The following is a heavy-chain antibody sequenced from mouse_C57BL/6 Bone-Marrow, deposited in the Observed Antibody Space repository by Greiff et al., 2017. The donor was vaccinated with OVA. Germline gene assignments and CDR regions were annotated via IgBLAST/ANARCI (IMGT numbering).Heavy chain of an antibody. CDR2: ISYDGSN. Sequence: DVKLQESGPGLVKPSQSLSLTCSVTGYSITSGYYWNWIRQFPGNKLEWMGYISYDGSNNYNPSLKNRISITRDTSKNQFFLKLNSVTTEDTATYYCARGTGSSHAMDYWGQGTSVTVSS. CDR3: ARGTGSSHAMDY. D-gene: IGHD1-1*01. V-gene: IGHV3-6*01. CDR1: GYSITSGYY. J-gene: IGHJ4*01.